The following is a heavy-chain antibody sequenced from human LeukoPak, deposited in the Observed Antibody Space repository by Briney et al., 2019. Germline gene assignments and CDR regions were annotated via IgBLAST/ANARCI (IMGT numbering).Heavy chain of an antibody. V-gene: IGHV1-24*01. CDR1: GYTLTELS. Sequence: GASVKVSCKVSGYTLTELSMHWVRQAPGKGLEWMGGFDPEDGETIYAQKFQGRVTMTEDTSTDTAYTELSSLRSEDTAVYYCATAGPGYYYYGMDVWGKGTTGNGSS. J-gene: IGHJ6*04. D-gene: IGHD3-10*01. CDR3: ATAGPGYYYYGMDV. CDR2: FDPEDGET.